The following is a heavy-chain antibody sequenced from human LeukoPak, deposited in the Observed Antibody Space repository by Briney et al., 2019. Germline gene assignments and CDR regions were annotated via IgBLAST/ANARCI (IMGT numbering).Heavy chain of an antibody. Sequence: GGSLRLSCAASGFTFSSYAMSWVRQAPGKGLEWVSAISGSGGSTYYADSVKGRFTISRDNSKNTLYLQMNSLRAEDTAVYYCAKGEISTRDEYYFDYWGQGTLVTVSS. CDR2: ISGSGGST. D-gene: IGHD1-26*01. CDR1: GFTFSSYA. V-gene: IGHV3-23*01. CDR3: AKGEISTRDEYYFDY. J-gene: IGHJ4*02.